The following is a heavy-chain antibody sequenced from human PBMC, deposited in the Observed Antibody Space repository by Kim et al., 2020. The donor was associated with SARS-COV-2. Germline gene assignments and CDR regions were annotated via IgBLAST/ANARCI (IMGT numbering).Heavy chain of an antibody. J-gene: IGHJ4*02. CDR3: ARDYNFNTNFDL. D-gene: IGHD3-3*01. V-gene: IGHV4-28*03. Sequence: YNPTLKSRVTMSVDTSKNQFSLTLSSVTAEDTAVYFCARDYNFNTNFDLWGQGTMVTVSS.